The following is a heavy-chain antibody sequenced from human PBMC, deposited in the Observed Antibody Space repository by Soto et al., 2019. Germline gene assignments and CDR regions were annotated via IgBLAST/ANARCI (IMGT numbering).Heavy chain of an antibody. J-gene: IGHJ4*02. V-gene: IGHV4-30-4*01. Sequence: SETLSLTCTVSGGSISSVDYYWSWIRQPPGKGLEWIGYIYYSGSTYYNPSLKSRVTISVDTSKNQFSLKLSSVTAADTAVYYCASGSGYLFDYWGQGTLVTVSS. CDR2: IYYSGST. CDR1: GGSISSVDYY. CDR3: ASGSGYLFDY. D-gene: IGHD3-3*01.